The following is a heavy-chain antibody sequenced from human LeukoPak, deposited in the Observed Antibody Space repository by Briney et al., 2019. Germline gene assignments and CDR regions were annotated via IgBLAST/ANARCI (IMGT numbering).Heavy chain of an antibody. Sequence: SETLSLTCTVSGGSISSYYWSWIRQPPGKGLEWIGEINHSGSTNYNPSLKSRVTMSVDTSKNQFSLKLSSVTAADTAVYYCARARSGLDYWGQGTLVTVSS. CDR2: INHSGST. CDR1: GGSISSYY. CDR3: ARARSGLDY. V-gene: IGHV4-34*01. D-gene: IGHD2-15*01. J-gene: IGHJ4*02.